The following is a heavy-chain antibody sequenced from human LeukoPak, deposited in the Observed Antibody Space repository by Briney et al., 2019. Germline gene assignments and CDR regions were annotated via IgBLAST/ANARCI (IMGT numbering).Heavy chain of an antibody. CDR1: DDSISNNNW. CDR2: IYHSGTT. D-gene: IGHD5-24*01. V-gene: IGHV4-4*02. CDR3: TRGPEVYRDGYNYRY. Sequence: SETLSLTCTVSDDSISNNNWWTWVRQPPGKGLEWIGEIYHSGTTNYNPSLNSRVTISIDKSKSQFSLNLSSVTAADTAVYYCTRGPEVYRDGYNYRYWGQGTLVTVSS. J-gene: IGHJ4*02.